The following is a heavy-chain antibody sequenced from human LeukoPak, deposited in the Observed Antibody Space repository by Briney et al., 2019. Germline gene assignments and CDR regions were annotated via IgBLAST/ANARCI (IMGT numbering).Heavy chain of an antibody. CDR3: AKDMSGELNSFDY. V-gene: IGHV3-9*01. CDR1: GFTLDDYA. CDR2: ISWNSGSI. D-gene: IGHD1-14*01. Sequence: GRSLRLSCAASGFTLDDYAMHWVRQAPGKGLEWVSGISWNSGSIGYADSVKGRFTISRDNAKNSLYLQVNSLRAEDTALYYCAKDMSGELNSFDYWGQGTLVTVSS. J-gene: IGHJ4*02.